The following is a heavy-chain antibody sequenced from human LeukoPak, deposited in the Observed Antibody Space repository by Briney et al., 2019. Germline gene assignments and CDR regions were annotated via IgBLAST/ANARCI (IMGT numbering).Heavy chain of an antibody. CDR2: IWYDGSNK. CDR3: ARVLANYLDY. J-gene: IGHJ4*02. Sequence: SLTHPCAPSGFTFSSYGMQWVRQAPGTGLEWVALIWYDGSNKHYAASVKGRFTISRDNSKNTLYLQRNSLSVEDTAVYYCARVLANYLDYWGEGTLVTVSS. D-gene: IGHD3-3*02. V-gene: IGHV3-33*01. CDR1: GFTFSSYG.